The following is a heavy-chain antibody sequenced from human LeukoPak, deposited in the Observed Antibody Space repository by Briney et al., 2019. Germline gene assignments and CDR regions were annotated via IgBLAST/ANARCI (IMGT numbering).Heavy chain of an antibody. CDR3: ARSGPYYYHYVDV. CDR2: IYHSGST. V-gene: IGHV4-38-2*02. D-gene: IGHD3-10*01. J-gene: IGHJ6*03. CDR1: GPSITRGDY. Sequence: SETLSLTCTVSGPSITRGDYWGWIRQPPGKGLEWIGAIYHSGSTYYNPSLKSRVAISVDTSKNQFSLRLSSVSAADTAVYYCARSGPYYYHYVDVWGKGTTVTVSS.